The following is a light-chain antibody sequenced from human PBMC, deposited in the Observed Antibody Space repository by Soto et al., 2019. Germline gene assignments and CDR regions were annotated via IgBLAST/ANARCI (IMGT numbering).Light chain of an antibody. V-gene: IGLV1-51*02. Sequence: QSVLTQPPSVSAAPGQKVTISCSGSSSNIGNNYVSWYQQLPGTAPKLLIYENNKRPSGIPDRFSGSKSGTSATLGITGLQTGDEADYYCGTWDSGYVFGTGTKVTVL. J-gene: IGLJ1*01. CDR2: ENN. CDR3: GTWDSGYV. CDR1: SSNIGNNY.